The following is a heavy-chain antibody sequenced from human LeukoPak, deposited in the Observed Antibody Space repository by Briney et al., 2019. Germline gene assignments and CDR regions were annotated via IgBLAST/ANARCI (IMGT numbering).Heavy chain of an antibody. Sequence: ASVKVSCKVSGYTLTELSTHWVRQAPGKGLEWMGGFDPEDGETIYAQKFRGRVTMTEDTSTDTAYMELSSLRSEDTAVYYCATTGYYYDSSGYTDYTHWGQGTLVTVSS. CDR3: ATTGYYYDSSGYTDYTH. CDR2: FDPEDGET. D-gene: IGHD3-22*01. J-gene: IGHJ4*02. CDR1: GYTLTELS. V-gene: IGHV1-24*01.